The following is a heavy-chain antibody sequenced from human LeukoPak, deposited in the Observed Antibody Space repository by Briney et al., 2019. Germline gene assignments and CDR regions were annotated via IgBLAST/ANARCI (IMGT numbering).Heavy chain of an antibody. V-gene: IGHV3-66*01. J-gene: IGHJ4*02. CDR3: ASGEQHLILVY. D-gene: IGHD2-21*01. Sequence: QPGGSLRLSCAPSGYIVSSNHMNWVRQAPGKGLEWVSSIYAPGDTHYADSVKGRFTISRDHSKNTLYLQMNDLRVEEPAVYYCASGEQHLILVYWGQGTLVTVSS. CDR2: IYAPGDT. CDR1: GYIVSSNH.